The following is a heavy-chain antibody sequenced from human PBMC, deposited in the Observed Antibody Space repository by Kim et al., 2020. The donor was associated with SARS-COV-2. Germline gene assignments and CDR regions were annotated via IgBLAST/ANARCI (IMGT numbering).Heavy chain of an antibody. Sequence: SETLSLTCAVSGGSISSSNWWSWVRQPPGKGLEWIGEIYHSGSTNYNPSLKSRVTISVDKSKNQFSLKLSSVTAADTAVYYCARDLRELLWFGELLRGWFDPWGQGTLVTVSS. CDR2: IYHSGST. D-gene: IGHD3-10*01. J-gene: IGHJ5*02. V-gene: IGHV4-4*02. CDR1: GGSISSSNW. CDR3: ARDLRELLWFGELLRGWFDP.